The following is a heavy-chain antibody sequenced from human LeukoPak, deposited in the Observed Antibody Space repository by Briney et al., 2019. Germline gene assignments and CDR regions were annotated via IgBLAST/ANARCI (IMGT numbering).Heavy chain of an antibody. D-gene: IGHD2-15*01. J-gene: IGHJ4*02. Sequence: GGSLRPSCAASGFTFSSYAMSWVRQAPGKGLEWVSAISGSGGSTYYADSVKGRFTISRDNSKNTLYLQMNSLRAEDTAVYYCAKVSSGGFRPPFDYWGQGTLVTVSS. V-gene: IGHV3-23*01. CDR2: ISGSGGST. CDR3: AKVSSGGFRPPFDY. CDR1: GFTFSSYA.